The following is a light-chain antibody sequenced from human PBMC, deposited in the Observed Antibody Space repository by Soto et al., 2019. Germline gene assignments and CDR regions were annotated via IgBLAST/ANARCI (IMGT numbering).Light chain of an antibody. V-gene: IGKV1-5*03. CDR3: QEYTPAFTCT. CDR2: KAS. Sequence: DIQMTQTPSTLSASIGDRVTITCRASQSISARLAWYQQKRGRATEVLIYKASTLESGVPSRFSGNGSGTEFSLTISSLQPDDFATYYCQEYTPAFTCTFGQRAKVDIK. CDR1: QSISAR. J-gene: IGKJ1*01.